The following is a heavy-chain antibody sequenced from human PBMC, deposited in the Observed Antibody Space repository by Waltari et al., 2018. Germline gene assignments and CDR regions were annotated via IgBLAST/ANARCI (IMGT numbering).Heavy chain of an antibody. V-gene: IGHV1-69*08. CDR3: ARGLIGGIAAALWYYGMDV. J-gene: IGHJ6*02. CDR1: GGTFRSSA. Sequence: QVQLVQSGAEVKKPGSSVKVSCKASGGTFRSSAISWVRQAPGQGLEWMGRIIPIFGTANYAQKFQGRVTITADKSTSTAYMELSSLRSEDTAVYYCARGLIGGIAAALWYYGMDVWGQGTTVTVSS. D-gene: IGHD6-13*01. CDR2: IIPIFGTA.